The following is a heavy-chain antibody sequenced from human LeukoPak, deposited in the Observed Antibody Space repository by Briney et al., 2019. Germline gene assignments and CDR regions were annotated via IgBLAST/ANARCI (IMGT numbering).Heavy chain of an antibody. V-gene: IGHV1-18*01. Sequence: ASVKVSSKASGYTFTSYGISWVRQAPGQGLEWMGWISAYNGNTNYAQKLQGRVAMTTDTSTSTAYMELRSLRSDDTAVYYCARDLYGDYVVGYWGQGTLVTVSS. CDR3: ARDLYGDYVVGY. D-gene: IGHD4-17*01. CDR1: GYTFTSYG. CDR2: ISAYNGNT. J-gene: IGHJ4*02.